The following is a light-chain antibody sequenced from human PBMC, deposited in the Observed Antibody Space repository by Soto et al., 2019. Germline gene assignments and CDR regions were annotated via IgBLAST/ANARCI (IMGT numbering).Light chain of an antibody. J-gene: IGKJ1*01. CDR2: KAS. V-gene: IGKV1-5*03. Sequence: DIQMTQCPSTLSGAVGDRVTITCRASQTISSWLAWYQQKPGKAPKLLIYKASTLKSGVPSRFSGSGSGTEFTLTISRLQPDDFATYYCQHYNSYSEAFGQGTKVDI. CDR1: QTISSW. CDR3: QHYNSYSEA.